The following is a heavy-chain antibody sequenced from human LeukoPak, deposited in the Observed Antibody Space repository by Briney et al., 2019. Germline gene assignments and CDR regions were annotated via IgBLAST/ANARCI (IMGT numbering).Heavy chain of an antibody. CDR3: ARDQSNYQLLFRLYYFDY. Sequence: ASVKVSCKASGYTFTSYGISWVRQAPGQGLEWMGWISAYNGNTNYAQKLQGRVTMTTDTSTSTAYMELRSLGSDDTAVYYCARDQSNYQLLFRLYYFDYWGQGTLVTVSS. CDR1: GYTFTSYG. V-gene: IGHV1-18*01. CDR2: ISAYNGNT. D-gene: IGHD2-2*01. J-gene: IGHJ4*02.